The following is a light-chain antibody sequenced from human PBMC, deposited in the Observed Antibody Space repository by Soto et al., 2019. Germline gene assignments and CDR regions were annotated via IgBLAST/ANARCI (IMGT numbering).Light chain of an antibody. J-gene: IGKJ2*01. Sequence: EIVLTQSPGTLSLSPGERATLSCRASQSVSSSYLAWYQQKAGQAPRLLIYGASSRATGIPDRFSGSGSGTDFTLTIIRLEPEDFALYYCQHYGSSPPYTFGQGTKLEMK. V-gene: IGKV3-20*01. CDR3: QHYGSSPPYT. CDR2: GAS. CDR1: QSVSSSY.